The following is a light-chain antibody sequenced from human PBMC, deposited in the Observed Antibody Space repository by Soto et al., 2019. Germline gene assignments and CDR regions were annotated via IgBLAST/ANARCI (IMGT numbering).Light chain of an antibody. V-gene: IGKV3-20*01. Sequence: EIVLTQSPGALSLSPGERATRSCRASQSVRSLLAWYQQKPGQAPRLLIYAASNRATGIPARFSGSGSGTDFTLTISRLEPEDSAVYYCQFYGSSLITFGQGTRLEIK. J-gene: IGKJ5*01. CDR3: QFYGSSLIT. CDR1: QSVRSL. CDR2: AAS.